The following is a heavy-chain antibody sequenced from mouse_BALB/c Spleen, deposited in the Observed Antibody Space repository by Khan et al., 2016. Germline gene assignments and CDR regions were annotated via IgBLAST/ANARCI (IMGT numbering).Heavy chain of an antibody. Sequence: EVQLQESGPDLVKPSQSPSLTCTVTGYSITSGYTWHWIRQFPGNKLEWMGYIHHSGGTNYTPSLRSRFSITRDTSKNQFFMQLNSVTTEDTATYYCARGDHYFDYWGQGTTLTVSS. CDR3: ARGDHYFDY. D-gene: IGHD3-3*01. CDR2: IHHSGGT. V-gene: IGHV3-1*02. CDR1: GYSITSGYT. J-gene: IGHJ2*01.